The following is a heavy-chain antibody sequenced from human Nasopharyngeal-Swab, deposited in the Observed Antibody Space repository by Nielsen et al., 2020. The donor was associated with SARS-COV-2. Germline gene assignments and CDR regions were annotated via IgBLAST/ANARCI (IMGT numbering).Heavy chain of an antibody. V-gene: IGHV3-74*01. CDR2: INSDGSKR. CDR3: AREVNSGSYRDDY. CDR1: GFTFSDYW. J-gene: IGHJ4*02. D-gene: IGHD1-26*01. Sequence: GGSLRLSCAASGFTFSDYWMHWVRQVPGKGLVWISGINSDGSKRVFADSVKGRFTISRDNAKNTLYLQMNNLSAEDTAVYFCAREVNSGSYRDDYWGQGTLVTVSS.